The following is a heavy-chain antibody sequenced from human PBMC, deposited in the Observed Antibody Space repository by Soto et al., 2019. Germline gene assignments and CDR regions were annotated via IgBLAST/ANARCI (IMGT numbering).Heavy chain of an antibody. CDR1: CVSIISGEYS. Sequence: SETLSLTCAVSCVSIISGEYSCSWIRQPPGKGLEWIGYIYHSGSTNYSPSLKSRVTISVDTSKNQFSLKLTSVTAADTAVYYCARDKITGLFDYWGQGTLVTVS. V-gene: IGHV4-30-2*01. D-gene: IGHD2-8*02. CDR3: ARDKITGLFDY. CDR2: IYHSGST. J-gene: IGHJ4*02.